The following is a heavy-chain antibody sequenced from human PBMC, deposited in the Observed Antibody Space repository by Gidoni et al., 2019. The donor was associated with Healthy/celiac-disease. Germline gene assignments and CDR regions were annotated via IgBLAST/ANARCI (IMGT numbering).Heavy chain of an antibody. CDR2: IYHSGST. D-gene: IGHD6-13*01. V-gene: IGHV4-38-2*02. CDR1: GYSISSGYY. J-gene: IGHJ5*02. Sequence: QVQLQESGPGLVKPSETLSLTCAVSGYSISSGYYWGWIRQPPGKGLEWIGSIYHSGSTYYNPSLKSRVTISVDTSKNQFSLKLSSVTAADTAVYYCARDLQQLVRGNWFDPWGQGTLVTVSS. CDR3: ARDLQQLVRGNWFDP.